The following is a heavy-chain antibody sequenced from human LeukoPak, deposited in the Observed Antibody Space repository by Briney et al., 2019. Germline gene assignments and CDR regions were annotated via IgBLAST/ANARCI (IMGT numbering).Heavy chain of an antibody. CDR1: GASISSYY. V-gene: IGHV4-59*01. CDR3: ARALRNGYNTGFDP. J-gene: IGHJ5*02. D-gene: IGHD5-24*01. CDR2: IYYSGST. Sequence: SETLSLTCTVSGASISSYYWNWLRQPPGKGLEWIGYIYYSGSTNYNLSLKSRVTISVDTSKTQFSLKLSSVTAADTAVYYCARALRNGYNTGFDPWGQGTLVTVSS.